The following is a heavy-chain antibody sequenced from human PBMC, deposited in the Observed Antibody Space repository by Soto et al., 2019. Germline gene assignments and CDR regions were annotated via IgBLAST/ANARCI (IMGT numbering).Heavy chain of an antibody. J-gene: IGHJ6*02. D-gene: IGHD1-1*01. CDR1: GGTFNTYA. CDR2: IIPIFNTP. V-gene: IGHV1-69*12. Sequence: QVQLVQSGAEVKKPGSSVKVSCKASGGTFNTYAISWVRQAPGQGLEWMGGIIPIFNTPNYAQRFQGRVTITADESTSTAYMEVSSLRSEDTALYYCARDKTGTNYYNGLDVWGQGPTVTVSS. CDR3: ARDKTGTNYYNGLDV.